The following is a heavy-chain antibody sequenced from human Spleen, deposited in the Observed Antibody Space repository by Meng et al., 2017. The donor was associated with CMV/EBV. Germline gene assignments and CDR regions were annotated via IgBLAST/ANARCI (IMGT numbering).Heavy chain of an antibody. CDR2: IYYSGST. V-gene: IGHV4-59*01. Sequence: SETLSLTCTVSGGSISSYYWSWIRQPPGKGLEWIGYIYYSGSTNYNPSLKSRVTISVDTSKNQFSLKLSSVTAADTAVYYCARDLLYCSCTSCSSGGGWGYWGQGTLVTVSS. J-gene: IGHJ4*02. CDR3: ARDLLYCSCTSCSSGGGWGY. D-gene: IGHD2-2*01. CDR1: GGSISSYY.